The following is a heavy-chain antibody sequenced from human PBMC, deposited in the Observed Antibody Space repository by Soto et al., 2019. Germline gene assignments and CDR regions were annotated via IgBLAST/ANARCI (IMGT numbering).Heavy chain of an antibody. Sequence: SDTLSLTCTVSGGSISSGGYYWSWIRQHPGKGLEWIGYIYYSGSTYYNPSLKSRVTISVDTSKNQFSLKLSSVTAADTAVYYCASSWGLELHGAREGYYGMDVWGQGTTVTVSS. CDR2: IYYSGST. V-gene: IGHV4-31*03. J-gene: IGHJ6*02. D-gene: IGHD1-7*01. CDR1: GGSISSGGYY. CDR3: ASSWGLELHGAREGYYGMDV.